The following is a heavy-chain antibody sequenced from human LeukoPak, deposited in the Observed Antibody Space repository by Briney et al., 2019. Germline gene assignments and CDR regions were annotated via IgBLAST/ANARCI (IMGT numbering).Heavy chain of an antibody. D-gene: IGHD6-19*01. CDR1: GFTFSSYE. CDR2: ISSSGSTI. CDR3: ARDFQQWLVGFDY. J-gene: IGHJ4*02. V-gene: IGHV3-48*03. Sequence: GGSLRLSCAASGFTFSSYEMNWVRQAPGKGLEWASYISSSGSTIYYADSVKGRSTISRDNAKNSLYLQMNSLRAEDTAVYYCARDFQQWLVGFDYWGQGTLVTVSS.